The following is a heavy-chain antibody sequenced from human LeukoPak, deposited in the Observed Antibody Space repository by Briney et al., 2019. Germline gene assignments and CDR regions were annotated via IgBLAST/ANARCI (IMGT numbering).Heavy chain of an antibody. Sequence: SVKVSCKASGFAFTSSAVQWVRQARGQGLEWIGWIVVGSGNTNYAQQFQETVTITRDMSQRPAHMEPGSLRSEDTALYYCAADAYDYGDYVLGYWGQGTLVTVSS. J-gene: IGHJ4*02. D-gene: IGHD4-17*01. CDR3: AADAYDYGDYVLGY. CDR2: IVVGSGNT. V-gene: IGHV1-58*01. CDR1: GFAFTSSA.